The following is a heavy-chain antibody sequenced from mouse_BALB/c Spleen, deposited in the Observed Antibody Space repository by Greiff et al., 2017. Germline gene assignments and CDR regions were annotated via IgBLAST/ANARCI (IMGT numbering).Heavy chain of an antibody. CDR3: ARHGYDSFDY. Sequence: EVQRVESGGGLVKPGGSLKLSCAASGFAFSSYDMSWVRQTPEKRLEWVAYISSGGGSTYYPDPVKGRFTISRDNAKNTLYLQMSSLKSEDTAMYYWARHGYDSFDYWGQGTTLKVSS. CDR2: ISSGGGST. J-gene: IGHJ2*01. D-gene: IGHD1-2*01. V-gene: IGHV5-12-1*01. CDR1: GFAFSSYD.